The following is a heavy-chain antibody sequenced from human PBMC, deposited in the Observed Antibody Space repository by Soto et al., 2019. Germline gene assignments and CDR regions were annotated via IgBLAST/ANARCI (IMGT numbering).Heavy chain of an antibody. Sequence: EVQLVESGGGLVQPGGSLRLSCVASGFIFSNYAMSWVRQAPGKGLEWVSTIGGGDGSTYYADSVKGRFTISRDNSNSALYLQMNSLRVGDTAIYYCAKGILVKPPGTRTFDIWGQGTMVIVSS. D-gene: IGHD6-13*01. CDR2: IGGGDGST. J-gene: IGHJ3*02. V-gene: IGHV3-23*04. CDR1: GFIFSNYA. CDR3: AKGILVKPPGTRTFDI.